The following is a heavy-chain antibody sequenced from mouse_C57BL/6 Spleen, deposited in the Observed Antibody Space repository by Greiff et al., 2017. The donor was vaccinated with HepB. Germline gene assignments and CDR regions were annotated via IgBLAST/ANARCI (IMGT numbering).Heavy chain of an antibody. CDR2: ISDGGSYT. Sequence: EVHLVESGGGLVKPGGSLKLSCAASGFTFSSYAMSWVRQTPEKRLEWVATISDGGSYTYYPDNVKGRFTISRDDAKNNLYLQMSHLKSEDTAMYYCATDDYWGQGTTLTVSS. V-gene: IGHV5-4*01. CDR3: ATDDY. J-gene: IGHJ2*01. CDR1: GFTFSSYA.